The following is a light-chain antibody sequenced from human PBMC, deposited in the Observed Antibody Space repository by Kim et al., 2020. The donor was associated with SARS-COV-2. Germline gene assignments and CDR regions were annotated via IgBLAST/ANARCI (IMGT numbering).Light chain of an antibody. CDR2: GAS. CDR3: QQYNNWHRLT. CDR1: QSVSSN. J-gene: IGKJ4*01. V-gene: IGKV3-15*01. Sequence: PADTHTLSAMASQSVSSNLSLYQQKPGRAPRLLIYGASSRATGIPARFSGSGSGTEFTLTISSRQSEDFAVYYCQQYNNWHRLTFGGGTKVDIK.